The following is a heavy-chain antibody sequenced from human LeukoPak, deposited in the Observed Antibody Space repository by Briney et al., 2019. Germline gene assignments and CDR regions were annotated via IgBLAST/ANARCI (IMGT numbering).Heavy chain of an antibody. V-gene: IGHV4-4*07. D-gene: IGHD6-19*01. CDR3: ARDGQYSSGWYPYYFDY. CDR2: ISGGGST. Sequence: SETLSLTCAVSGGSINGYYWSWIRQPAGKGLEWMGRISGGGSTDYNPSLESRLTMTVDTSKNEFSLKLNSVTAADTAVYYCARDGQYSSGWYPYYFDYWGQGTLVTVSS. CDR1: GGSINGYY. J-gene: IGHJ4*02.